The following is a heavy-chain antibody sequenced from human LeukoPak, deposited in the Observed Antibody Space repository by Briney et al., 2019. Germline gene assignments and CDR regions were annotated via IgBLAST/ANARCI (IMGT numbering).Heavy chain of an antibody. CDR2: ISANNGNT. D-gene: IGHD2-2*01. J-gene: IGHJ5*02. CDR1: GYNFGIFG. V-gene: IGHV1-18*01. Sequence: RASVKVSCKASGYNFGIFGMSWVRQAPGQGLEWMGCISANNGNTKYAQKLQGRVTMTTDTSTSTAYMELRSLRSDDTAVYYCARVGVVVPSAWFDPWGQGTLVTVSS. CDR3: ARVGVVVPSAWFDP.